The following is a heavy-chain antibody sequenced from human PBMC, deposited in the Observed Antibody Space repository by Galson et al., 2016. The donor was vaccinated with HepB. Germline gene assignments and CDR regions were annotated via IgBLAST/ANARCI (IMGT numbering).Heavy chain of an antibody. CDR3: ARGTDYGDSFGY. CDR2: ISHSGDT. D-gene: IGHD4-17*01. CDR1: GGSFSGYY. J-gene: IGHJ4*02. V-gene: IGHV4-34*01. Sequence: ETLSLTCAVSGGSFSGYYWSWIRQSPGKGLEWIGEISHSGDTNYNPSLKSRVTISVDTSKKQFSLKLTSVTAADTAVYYCARGTDYGDSFGYWGQGTLVTVSS.